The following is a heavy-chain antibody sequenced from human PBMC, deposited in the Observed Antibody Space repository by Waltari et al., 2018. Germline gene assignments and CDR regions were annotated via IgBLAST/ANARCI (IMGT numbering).Heavy chain of an antibody. J-gene: IGHJ5*02. CDR3: ARDLDYYDSSGFLHNWFDP. CDR1: GGSLSTYS. CDR2: IYTSGST. V-gene: IGHV4-4*07. D-gene: IGHD3-22*01. Sequence: QVQLQASGPGLVKPSETLPPTCPVSGGSLSTYSWSLLRQPAGKGLEWIGRIYTSGSTNYNPSLKSRVTMSVDTSKNQFSLKLSSVTAADTAVYYCARDLDYYDSSGFLHNWFDPWGQGTLVTVSS.